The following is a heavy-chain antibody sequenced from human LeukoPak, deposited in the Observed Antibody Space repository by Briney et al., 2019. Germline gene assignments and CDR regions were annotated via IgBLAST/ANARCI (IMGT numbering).Heavy chain of an antibody. CDR3: ARVGIAAVLALDV. J-gene: IGHJ6*02. D-gene: IGHD6-13*01. V-gene: IGHV4-59*01. Sequence: SETLSLTCTVSGCSIRSYYWSWIRQPPGKGLEWIGYIYYSGSTNYNPSLKSRVTISVDTSKNQFSLKLSSVTAADTAVYYCARVGIAAVLALDVWGQGTTVTVSS. CDR1: GCSIRSYY. CDR2: IYYSGST.